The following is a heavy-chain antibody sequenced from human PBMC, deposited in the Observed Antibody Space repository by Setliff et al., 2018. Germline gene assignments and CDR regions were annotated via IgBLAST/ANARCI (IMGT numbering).Heavy chain of an antibody. J-gene: IGHJ3*02. CDR3: ASSADPAGGYGSEDDAFDI. D-gene: IGHD3-10*01. Sequence: SETLSLTCTVSGGSISSGGYYWSWIRQHPGKGLEWIGYIYYSGSTYYNPSLKSRVTISVDTSKNQFSLKLSSVTAADTAVYYCASSADPAGGYGSEDDAFDIWGQGTMVTVSS. V-gene: IGHV4-31*03. CDR1: GGSISSGGYY. CDR2: IYYSGST.